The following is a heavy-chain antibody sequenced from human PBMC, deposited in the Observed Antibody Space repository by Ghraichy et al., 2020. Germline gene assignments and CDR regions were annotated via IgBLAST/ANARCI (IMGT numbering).Heavy chain of an antibody. J-gene: IGHJ5*02. Sequence: SVKVSCKASGGTFSSYAISWVRQAPGQGLEWMGGIIPIFGTANYAQKFQGRVTITADKSTSTAYMELSSLRSEDTAVYYCARDWIAAAGSNPYNWFDPWGQGTLVTVSS. D-gene: IGHD6-13*01. CDR1: GGTFSSYA. CDR3: ARDWIAAAGSNPYNWFDP. V-gene: IGHV1-69*06. CDR2: IIPIFGTA.